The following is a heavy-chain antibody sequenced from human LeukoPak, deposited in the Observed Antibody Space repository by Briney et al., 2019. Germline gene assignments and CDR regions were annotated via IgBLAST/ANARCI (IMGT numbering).Heavy chain of an antibody. Sequence: PGGSLRLSCAASGFTFSDYYMSWIRQAPGKGLEWVSYISSSGSTIYYADPVKGRFIISRDNAKNPPYRQMNSLRADDTAVYYCARGYGSGSYYKIPANDYWGQGTLVTVSS. V-gene: IGHV3-11*01. CDR3: ARGYGSGSYYKIPANDY. CDR2: ISSSGSTI. CDR1: GFTFSDYY. J-gene: IGHJ4*02. D-gene: IGHD3-10*01.